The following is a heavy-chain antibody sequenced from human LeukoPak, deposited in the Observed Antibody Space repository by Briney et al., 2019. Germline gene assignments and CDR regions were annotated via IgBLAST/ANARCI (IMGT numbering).Heavy chain of an antibody. Sequence: PGGSLRLSCAASGFTFSSYGMHWVRQAPGKGLEWVAFIRYDGSNKYYADSVKGRFTISRDNSKNTLYLQMNSLRAEDTAVYYCAKGVDTAMVMLNHLGYYYYMDVWGKRTTVTVSS. CDR2: IRYDGSNK. CDR3: AKGVDTAMVMLNHLGYYYYMDV. CDR1: GFTFSSYG. J-gene: IGHJ6*03. V-gene: IGHV3-30*02. D-gene: IGHD5-18*01.